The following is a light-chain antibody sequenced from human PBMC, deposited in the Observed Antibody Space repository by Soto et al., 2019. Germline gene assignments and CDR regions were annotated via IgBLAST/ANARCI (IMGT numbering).Light chain of an antibody. CDR1: QDVTTW. CDR2: DAS. Sequence: DVQMTQSPSTLSASVGDRVTITCRASQDVTTWLAWYQQKPGKAPKLLIYDASSLESGVPSRFSGSGSGTEFTLTISSLQPDDFATYHCQQYKTYSLTFGGGTKVEIK. J-gene: IGKJ4*01. V-gene: IGKV1-5*01. CDR3: QQYKTYSLT.